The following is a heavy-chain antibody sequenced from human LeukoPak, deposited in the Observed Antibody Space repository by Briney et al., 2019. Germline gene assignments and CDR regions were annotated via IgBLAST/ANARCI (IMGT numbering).Heavy chain of an antibody. V-gene: IGHV1-24*01. Sequence: ASVKVSCKVSGYTLTELSMHWVRQAPGKGLEWMGGFDPEDGETIYARKFQGRVTMTEDTSTDTAYMELSSLRSEDTAVYYCATSRPLVGALYFDYWGQGTLVTVSS. CDR1: GYTLTELS. CDR3: ATSRPLVGALYFDY. D-gene: IGHD1-26*01. J-gene: IGHJ4*02. CDR2: FDPEDGET.